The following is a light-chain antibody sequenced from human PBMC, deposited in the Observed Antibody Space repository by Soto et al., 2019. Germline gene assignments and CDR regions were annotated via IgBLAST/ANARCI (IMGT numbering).Light chain of an antibody. J-gene: IGKJ5*01. V-gene: IGKV2-28*01. CDR1: QSLLHSNGYDY. CDR3: MQALQTLIT. CDR2: LGY. Sequence: DIVMTQSPLSLPVTPCGPASICCRSSQSLLHSNGYDYLDCYLQKQRQSPQFLIYLGYNRASGVADRFSRSEPATDFTMKISTVEDEAVGVYSCMQALQTLITFGQGKRLEIK.